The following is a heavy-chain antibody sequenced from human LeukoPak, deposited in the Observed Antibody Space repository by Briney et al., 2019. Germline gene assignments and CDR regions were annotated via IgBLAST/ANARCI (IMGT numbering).Heavy chain of an antibody. CDR1: GFTFSNHG. Sequence: PGGSLRLSCTASGFTFSNHGMHWVRQAPGKGLEWVAFIRYDGSKKYYADSVKGRFTISRDNSKNTLYLQMNSLRAEDTAVYYCARDRRSRGSGSYLKGLDYYYGMDVWGQGTTVTVSS. D-gene: IGHD3-10*01. CDR3: ARDRRSRGSGSYLKGLDYYYGMDV. V-gene: IGHV3-30*02. J-gene: IGHJ6*02. CDR2: IRYDGSKK.